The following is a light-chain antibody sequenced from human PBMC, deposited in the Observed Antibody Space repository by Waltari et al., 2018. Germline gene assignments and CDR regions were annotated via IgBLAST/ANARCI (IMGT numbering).Light chain of an antibody. CDR2: SNN. CDR1: SSTIGSNT. CDR3: AAWDDSLNGWV. J-gene: IGLJ3*02. Sequence: QSVLTQPPSASGTPGPRVTISCSGSSSTIGSNTVNWYQQLPGTAPNLLIYSNNQRPSGVPDRFSGSKSGTSASLAISGLQSEDEADYYCAAWDDSLNGWVFGGGTKLTVL. V-gene: IGLV1-44*01.